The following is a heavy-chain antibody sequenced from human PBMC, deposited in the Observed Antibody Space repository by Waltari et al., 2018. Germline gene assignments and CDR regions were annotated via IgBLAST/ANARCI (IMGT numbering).Heavy chain of an antibody. CDR3: ARTGNGHSSGWYSGDY. J-gene: IGHJ4*02. CDR1: GFPFRSHG. CDR2: IWYDGSKK. Sequence: QVQLVESGGGVVQPGRSLRLSCAASGFPFRSHGMPWVRQAPDKGLEWVAIIWYDGSKKYYADSVKGRFTISKDNSNNTLYLQMNSLRAEDTAVYYCARTGNGHSSGWYSGDYWGQGTLVTVSS. D-gene: IGHD6-19*01. V-gene: IGHV3-33*01.